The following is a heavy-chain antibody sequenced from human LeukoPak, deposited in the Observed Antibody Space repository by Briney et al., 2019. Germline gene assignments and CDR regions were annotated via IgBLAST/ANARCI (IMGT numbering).Heavy chain of an antibody. CDR3: SGDPGDY. J-gene: IGHJ4*02. CDR1: GFTFSSYS. Sequence: PGGSLRLSCAASGFTFSSYSMNWVRQAPGKGLEWVSSISSSSYIYYADSVKGRFTISRDNAKNSLYLQMNSLRAEDTAVYFCSGDPGDYWGQGTLVTVSS. CDR2: ISSSSYI. V-gene: IGHV3-21*01. D-gene: IGHD3-10*01.